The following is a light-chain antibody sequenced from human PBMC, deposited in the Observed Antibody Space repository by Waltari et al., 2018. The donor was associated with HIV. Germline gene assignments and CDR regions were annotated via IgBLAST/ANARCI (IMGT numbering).Light chain of an antibody. CDR1: RSDVGGYNY. CDR3: KSYAGSSNPYV. Sequence: QSALTQPPSASGSPGLSVTISCTGTRSDVGGYNYVSWYQQHPGNAPKHRILDENKRPSGVPDRFSASKSGNTAFLTVSGLQAEDEADYYCKSYAGSSNPYVYGPGTKDTVL. V-gene: IGLV2-8*01. CDR2: DEN. J-gene: IGLJ1*01.